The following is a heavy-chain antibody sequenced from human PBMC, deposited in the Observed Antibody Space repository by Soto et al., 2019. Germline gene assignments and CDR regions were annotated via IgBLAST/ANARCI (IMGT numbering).Heavy chain of an antibody. CDR1: GIMSSGYG. Sequence: QEQVVQSGPAMKEPGSSVKVSCRASGIMSSGYGFSWVRQAPGQGLEWVGMINPILDSTHYAQSLQGRVSLSVDKSSDTAYLEVTSLRREDTAIYFCATMKRARLDSWGRGTVVTVSS. J-gene: IGHJ4*02. CDR2: INPILDST. CDR3: ATMKRARLDS. D-gene: IGHD6-25*01. V-gene: IGHV1-69*09.